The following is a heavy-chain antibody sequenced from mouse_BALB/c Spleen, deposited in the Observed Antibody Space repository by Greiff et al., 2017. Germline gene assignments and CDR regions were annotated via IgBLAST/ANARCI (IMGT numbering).Heavy chain of an antibody. V-gene: IGHV5-6-5*01. D-gene: IGHD1-2*01. Sequence: EVQLVESGGGLVKPGGSLKLSCAASGFTFSSYAMSWVRQTPEKRLEWVASISSGGSTYYPDSVKGRFTITRDNARNILYLQMSSLRSEDTAMYYCARGGDYDGSYYFDYWGQGTTLTVSS. CDR2: ISSGGST. CDR3: ARGGDYDGSYYFDY. J-gene: IGHJ2*01. CDR1: GFTFSSYA.